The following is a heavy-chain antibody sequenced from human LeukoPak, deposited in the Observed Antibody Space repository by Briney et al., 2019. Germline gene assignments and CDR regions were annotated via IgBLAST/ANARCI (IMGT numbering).Heavy chain of an antibody. V-gene: IGHV1-18*01. CDR2: ISAYNGNT. J-gene: IGHJ6*04. D-gene: IGHD3-3*01. Sequence: ASVKVSCKASGYTFTSYGISWVRQAPGQGLEWMGWISAYNGNTNYAQKLQGRVTMTTDTSTSTAYMELRSLRSDDTAVYYCARARGIFGVVIPEDVWGKGTTVTVSS. CDR1: GYTFTSYG. CDR3: ARARGIFGVVIPEDV.